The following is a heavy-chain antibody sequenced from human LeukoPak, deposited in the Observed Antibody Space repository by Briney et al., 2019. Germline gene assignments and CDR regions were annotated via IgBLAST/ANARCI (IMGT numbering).Heavy chain of an antibody. Sequence: LAGGSLRLSCAASGFTFDDYAMHWVRQAPGKGLEWVSGISWNSGSIGYADSVKGRFTISRDNSKNTLYLQMNSLRAEDTAVYYCAKERFGELSPADYWGQGTLVTVSS. V-gene: IGHV3-9*01. J-gene: IGHJ4*02. D-gene: IGHD3-10*01. CDR3: AKERFGELSPADY. CDR1: GFTFDDYA. CDR2: ISWNSGSI.